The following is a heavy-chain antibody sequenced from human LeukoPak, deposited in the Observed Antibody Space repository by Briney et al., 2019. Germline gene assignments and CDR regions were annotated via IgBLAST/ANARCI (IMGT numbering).Heavy chain of an antibody. V-gene: IGHV3-30*18. D-gene: IGHD3-22*01. J-gene: IGHJ4*02. CDR3: AKDGAARYDSSGYPMYYFDY. CDR2: ISYDGSNK. Sequence: GGSLRLSCAASGFTFSSYGMHWVRQAPGKGLEWVAVISYDGSNKYYADSVKGRFTISRDNSKNTLYLQMNSLRAEDTAVYYCAKDGAARYDSSGYPMYYFDYWGQGTLVTVSS. CDR1: GFTFSSYG.